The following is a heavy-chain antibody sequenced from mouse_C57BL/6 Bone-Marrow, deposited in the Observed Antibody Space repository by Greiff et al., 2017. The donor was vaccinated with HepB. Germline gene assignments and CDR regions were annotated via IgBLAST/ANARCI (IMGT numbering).Heavy chain of an antibody. D-gene: IGHD1-1*01. CDR3: ARGHYYYGSSYVAWFAY. CDR1: GYTFTSYW. V-gene: IGHV1-50*01. Sequence: QVQLQQPGAELVKPGASVKLSCKASGYTFTSYWMQWVKQRPGQGLEWIGEIDPSDSYTNYNQKFKGKATLTVDTSSSTAYMQLSSLTSEDSAVYYCARGHYYYGSSYVAWFAYWGQGTLVTVSA. J-gene: IGHJ3*01. CDR2: IDPSDSYT.